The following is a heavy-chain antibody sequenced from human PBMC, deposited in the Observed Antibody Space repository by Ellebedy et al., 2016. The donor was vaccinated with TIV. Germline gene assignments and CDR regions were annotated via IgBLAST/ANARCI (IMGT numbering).Heavy chain of an antibody. D-gene: IGHD6-13*01. CDR3: ARVYGYSSSWSYGMDV. V-gene: IGHV1-18*01. Sequence: AASVKVSCKASGYTFTSYGISWVRQAPGQGLEWMGWISAYNGNTNYAQKLQGRVTMTRDTSISTAYMELSRLRSDDTAVYFCARVYGYSSSWSYGMDVWGQGTTVTVSS. CDR1: GYTFTSYG. J-gene: IGHJ6*02. CDR2: ISAYNGNT.